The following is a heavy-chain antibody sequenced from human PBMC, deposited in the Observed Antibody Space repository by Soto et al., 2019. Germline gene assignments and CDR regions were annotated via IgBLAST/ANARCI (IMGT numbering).Heavy chain of an antibody. Sequence: EVQLLESGGGLVQPGGSLRLSCAASGFTFSTYAMSWVRQAPGKGLEWVTAISGRDDSTYYADSVKGRFTISRDNSKNTMYLQMNSLRAEVTAVYYCAKDRLSGSYHRYFDYWGQGTLVTVSS. V-gene: IGHV3-23*01. D-gene: IGHD1-26*01. CDR2: ISGRDDST. CDR3: AKDRLSGSYHRYFDY. J-gene: IGHJ4*02. CDR1: GFTFSTYA.